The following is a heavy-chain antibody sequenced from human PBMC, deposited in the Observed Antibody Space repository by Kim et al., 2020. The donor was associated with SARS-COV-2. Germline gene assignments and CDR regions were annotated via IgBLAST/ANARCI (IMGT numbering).Heavy chain of an antibody. J-gene: IGHJ6*02. V-gene: IGHV3-66*01. CDR3: ARDMYYGSGSYYGPGHGMDV. CDR2: IYSGGST. D-gene: IGHD3-10*01. Sequence: GGSLRLSCAASGFTVSSNYMSWVRQAPGKGLEWVSVIYSGGSTYYADSVKGRFTISRDNSKNTLYLQMNSLRAEDTAVYYCARDMYYGSGSYYGPGHGMDVWGQGTTVTVSS. CDR1: GFTVSSNY.